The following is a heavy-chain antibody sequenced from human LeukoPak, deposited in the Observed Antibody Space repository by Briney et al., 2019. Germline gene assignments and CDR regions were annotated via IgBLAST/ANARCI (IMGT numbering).Heavy chain of an antibody. V-gene: IGHV1-18*04. D-gene: IGHD2-15*01. CDR2: ISAYNGNT. Sequence: ASVKVSCKASGYTFTSYGISWVRQAPGQGLEWMGWISAYNGNTNYAQKLQGRVTMNTDTSTSTVYMELRSLRSDDTAVYYCAREYCSGGSCYSLDYWGQGTLVTVSS. J-gene: IGHJ4*02. CDR3: AREYCSGGSCYSLDY. CDR1: GYTFTSYG.